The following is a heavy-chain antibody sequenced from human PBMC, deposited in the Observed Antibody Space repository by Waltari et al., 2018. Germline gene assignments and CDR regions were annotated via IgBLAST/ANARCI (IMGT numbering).Heavy chain of an antibody. Sequence: EVQLVESGGGLVLPGGSLRLSCAASGFTVTTYWMHWARQAPGKGLVWVSRINPRGNVINYADSVKGRFTISRDIAKNTLHLQMSSLRAEDTAIYYCIKDAYGPNDYWGQGALVTVSS. CDR1: GFTVTTYW. V-gene: IGHV3-74*01. CDR2: INPRGNVI. CDR3: IKDAYGPNDY. J-gene: IGHJ4*02. D-gene: IGHD3-10*01.